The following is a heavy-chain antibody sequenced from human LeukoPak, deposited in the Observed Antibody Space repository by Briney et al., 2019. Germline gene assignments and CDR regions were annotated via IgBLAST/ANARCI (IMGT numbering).Heavy chain of an antibody. Sequence: PSETLSLTCAVSGGSISSGTWWSWVRQPPGKGLEWIGEIYHSGSTNYNPSLKSRATISVDKSKNQFSLKLTSVTASDTAVYYCAGTGQWLAFDYWGQGTLVTVSS. V-gene: IGHV4-4*02. CDR1: GGSISSGTW. CDR3: AGTGQWLAFDY. D-gene: IGHD6-19*01. CDR2: IYHSGST. J-gene: IGHJ4*02.